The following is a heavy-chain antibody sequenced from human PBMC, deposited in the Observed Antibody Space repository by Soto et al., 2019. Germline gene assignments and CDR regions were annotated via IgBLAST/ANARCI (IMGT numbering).Heavy chain of an antibody. V-gene: IGHV3-74*01. CDR3: ARVPLPASYYYYGMDV. CDR2: INSDGSST. J-gene: IGHJ6*02. Sequence: EVQLVESGGGLVQPGGSLRLSCAASGFTFSSYWMHWVLQAPGKGLVWVSRINSDGSSTSYADSVKGRFTISRDNAKNTLYLQMNSLRAEDTAVYYCARVPLPASYYYYGMDVWGQGTTVTVSS. CDR1: GFTFSSYW.